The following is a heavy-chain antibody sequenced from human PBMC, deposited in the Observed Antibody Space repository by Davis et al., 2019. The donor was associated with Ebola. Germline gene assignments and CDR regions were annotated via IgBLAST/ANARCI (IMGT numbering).Heavy chain of an antibody. CDR1: GFTFSSYA. J-gene: IGHJ6*02. CDR3: ARANGGGESWLVPRYYYYYYGMDV. CDR2: ISYDGSNK. D-gene: IGHD6-19*01. Sequence: GGSLRLSCAASGFTFSSYAMHWVRQAPGKGLEWVAVISYDGSNKYYADSVKGRFTISRDNSKNTLYLQMNSLRAEDTAVYYCARANGGGESWLVPRYYYYYYGMDVWGQGTTVTVSS. V-gene: IGHV3-30-3*01.